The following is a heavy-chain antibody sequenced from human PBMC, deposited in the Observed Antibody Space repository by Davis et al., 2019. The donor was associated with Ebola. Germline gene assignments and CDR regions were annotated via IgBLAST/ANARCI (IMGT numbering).Heavy chain of an antibody. CDR2: VNPYSGHT. CDR1: GYIFSNYD. CDR3: ARGYSPKCRGGDCVNDF. V-gene: IGHV1-8*01. D-gene: IGHD2-21*02. Sequence: ASVKVSCKTSGYIFSNYDINWVRQASGQGLEWMGWVNPYSGHTGYVEKFKGRVTMTGDPSISTAYMELSSLTIDDTAVYYCARGYSPKCRGGDCVNDFWGQGTLVTVST. J-gene: IGHJ4*02.